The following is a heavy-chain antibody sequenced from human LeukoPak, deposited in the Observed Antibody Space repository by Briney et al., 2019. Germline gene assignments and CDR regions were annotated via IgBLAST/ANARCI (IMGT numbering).Heavy chain of an antibody. Sequence: SVKVSCKASGYTFTSYAISWVRQAPGQGLEWMGGIIPIFGTANYAQKFQGRVTITADESTSTAYMELSSLRSEDTAVYYCARDTAMVAGNFDYWGQGTLVTVSS. D-gene: IGHD5-18*01. CDR3: ARDTAMVAGNFDY. CDR2: IIPIFGTA. J-gene: IGHJ4*02. CDR1: GYTFTSYA. V-gene: IGHV1-69*13.